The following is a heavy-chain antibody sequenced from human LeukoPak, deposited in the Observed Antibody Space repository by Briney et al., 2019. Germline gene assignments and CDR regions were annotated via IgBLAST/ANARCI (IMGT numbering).Heavy chain of an antibody. J-gene: IGHJ3*02. Sequence: ASVKVSCKASGYTFTGYYMHWVRQAPGQGLEWMGWINPNSGGTNYAQKFQGRVTMTRDTSISTAYMELSRLRSDDTAVYYCARLYCTNGVCYRSDAFDIWGQGTMVTVSS. D-gene: IGHD2-8*01. CDR3: ARLYCTNGVCYRSDAFDI. CDR1: GYTFTGYY. CDR2: INPNSGGT. V-gene: IGHV1-2*02.